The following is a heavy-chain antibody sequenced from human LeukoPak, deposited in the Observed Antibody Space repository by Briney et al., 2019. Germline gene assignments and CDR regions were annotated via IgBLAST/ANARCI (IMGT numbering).Heavy chain of an antibody. D-gene: IGHD1-26*01. CDR2: INPNSGGT. J-gene: IGHJ5*02. Sequence: ASVKVSCKASGYTFTGYYMHWVRQAPGQGLEWMGWINPNSGGTSYAQKFQGRVTMTRDTSISTAYMELSRLRSDDTAVYYCARGIWVAGATTGWFDPWGQGTLVTVSS. CDR1: GYTFTGYY. V-gene: IGHV1-2*02. CDR3: ARGIWVAGATTGWFDP.